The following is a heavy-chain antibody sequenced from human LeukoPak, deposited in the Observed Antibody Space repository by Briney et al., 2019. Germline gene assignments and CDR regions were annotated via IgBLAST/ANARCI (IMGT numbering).Heavy chain of an antibody. CDR2: INHSGST. CDR1: GGSFSGYY. CDR3: ARQPGSGYYYYFDY. V-gene: IGHV4-34*01. J-gene: IGHJ4*02. Sequence: SETLSLTCAVYGGSFSGYYWSWIRQPPGKGLEWIGEINHSGSTNYNPSFKSRVTISVDTSKNQFSLKLSSVTAADTAVYYCARQPGSGYYYYFDYWGQGTLVTVSS. D-gene: IGHD3-22*01.